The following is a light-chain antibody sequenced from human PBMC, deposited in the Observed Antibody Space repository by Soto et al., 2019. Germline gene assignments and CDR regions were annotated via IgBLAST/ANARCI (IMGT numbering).Light chain of an antibody. V-gene: IGLV2-11*01. CDR2: DVS. CDR3: CSYAGSYTYV. CDR1: SSDVGGYNY. Sequence: QSALTPPRSVSGSPGQSVTISCTGTSSDVGGYNYVSWYQQHPGKAPKLMIYDVSQRPSGVPDRFSDSKSGNTASLTISGLQAEDEADYYCCSYAGSYTYVFGAGTQLTVL. J-gene: IGLJ1*01.